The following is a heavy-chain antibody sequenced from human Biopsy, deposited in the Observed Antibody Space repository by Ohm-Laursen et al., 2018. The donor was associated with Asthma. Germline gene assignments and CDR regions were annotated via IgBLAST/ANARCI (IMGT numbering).Heavy chain of an antibody. CDR2: ISYDGNHK. CDR1: GKHFGSYN. V-gene: IGHV3-30*18. Sequence: SLRLSCAAAGKHFGSYNMHWVRQAPGKGLEWVAVISYDGNHKFYEDSAKGRFTISRDNSKNTLYLQMNSLRTEDTAVYYCAKRRGYSGHDNDYWGQGTLVIVSS. CDR3: AKRRGYSGHDNDY. J-gene: IGHJ4*02. D-gene: IGHD5-12*01.